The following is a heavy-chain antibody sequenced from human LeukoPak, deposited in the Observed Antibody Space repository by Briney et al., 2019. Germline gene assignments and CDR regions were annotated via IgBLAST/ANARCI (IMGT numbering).Heavy chain of an antibody. CDR1: GFTFSNYG. J-gene: IGHJ4*02. D-gene: IGHD4-17*01. CDR3: ARAGYGDPHFDF. V-gene: IGHV3-33*01. CDR2: IWYDGSNK. Sequence: GGSLRLSRAASGFTFSNYGMHWVRQAPGKGLEWVAAIWYDGSNKYYGDSVQGRFTISRDNSKNTLYLQMNSLRAEDTAAYYCARAGYGDPHFDFWGQGTLVTVSS.